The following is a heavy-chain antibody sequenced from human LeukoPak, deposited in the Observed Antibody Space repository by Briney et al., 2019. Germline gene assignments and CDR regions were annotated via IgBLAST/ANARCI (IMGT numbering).Heavy chain of an antibody. CDR1: GFTFSSYA. CDR3: ASDGDTGVEGY. J-gene: IGHJ4*02. Sequence: GGSLRLSCAASGFTFSSYAMSWVRQAPGKGLEWVSAISGSGGSTYYADSVKGRFTISRDNSKNTLYLRMNSLRAEDTAVYYCASDGDTGVEGYWGQGTLVTVSS. D-gene: IGHD3-3*01. CDR2: ISGSGGST. V-gene: IGHV3-23*01.